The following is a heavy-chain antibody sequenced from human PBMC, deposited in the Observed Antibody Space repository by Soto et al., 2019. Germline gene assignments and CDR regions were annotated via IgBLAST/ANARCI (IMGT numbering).Heavy chain of an antibody. CDR2: ISYDGSNK. CDR1: GFTFSSYG. V-gene: IGHV3-30*18. Sequence: GGSLRLSCAASGFTFSSYGMHWVRQAPGKGLEWVAVISYDGSNKYYADSVKGRFTISRDNSKNTLYLQMNSLRAEDTAVYYCAKGPPRGQLSAFDIWGQGTMVTVSS. D-gene: IGHD2-2*01. J-gene: IGHJ3*02. CDR3: AKGPPRGQLSAFDI.